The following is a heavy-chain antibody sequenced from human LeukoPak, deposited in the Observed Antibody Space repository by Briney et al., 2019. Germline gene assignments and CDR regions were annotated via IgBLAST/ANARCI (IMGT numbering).Heavy chain of an antibody. CDR3: ARDRYYYGSGSYSSPNYYFDY. V-gene: IGHV3-7*01. CDR2: IKQDGSEK. J-gene: IGHJ4*02. D-gene: IGHD3-10*01. Sequence: PGGSLRLSCAASGFTFSSYWXSWVRQAPGKGLEWVASIKQDGSEKYYVDSVKGRFTISRDNAKNSLYLQMNSLRAEDTAVYYCARDRYYYGSGSYSSPNYYFDYWGQGNLVTVSS. CDR1: GFTFSSYW.